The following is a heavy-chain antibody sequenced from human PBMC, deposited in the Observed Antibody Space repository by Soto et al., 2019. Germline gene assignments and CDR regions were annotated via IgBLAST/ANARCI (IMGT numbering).Heavy chain of an antibody. CDR3: ARDQHLGSYYYYGXXV. J-gene: IGHJ6*02. CDR1: GYTFTSYA. D-gene: IGHD2-21*01. V-gene: IGHV1-3*01. Sequence: ASVKVSCKASGYTFTSYAMHWVRQAPGKGLXWMGWINAGNGNTKYSQKFQGRVTITRDTSASTAYMELSSLXSEXTALSYFARDQHLGSYYYYGXXVWGQGXXVTVSS. CDR2: INAGNGNT.